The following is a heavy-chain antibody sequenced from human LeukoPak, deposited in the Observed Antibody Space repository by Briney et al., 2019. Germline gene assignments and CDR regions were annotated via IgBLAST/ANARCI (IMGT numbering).Heavy chain of an antibody. D-gene: IGHD1-26*01. Sequence: SETVSLTCTVSGVSISNSSYYWGWIRQPPGKGLEWIGSIYYSGSTFYNPSLKSRLTISVETSKNQFSLKLSSVTAADTAVYYCASLGYYYYMDVWGKGTTVTISS. J-gene: IGHJ6*03. CDR2: IYYSGST. CDR3: ASLGYYYYMDV. CDR1: GVSISNSSYY. V-gene: IGHV4-39*01.